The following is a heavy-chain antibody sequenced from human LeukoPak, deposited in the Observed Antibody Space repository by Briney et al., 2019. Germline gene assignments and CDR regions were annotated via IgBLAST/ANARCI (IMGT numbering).Heavy chain of an antibody. CDR3: ARVTVAAAGWMDYFDY. CDR1: GGSISSYY. Sequence: SETLSLTCTVSGGSISSYYWSWIRQPPGKGLEWIGYIYYSGSTNYNPSLKSRVTISVDTSKNQFSLKLSSVTAADTAVYYCARVTVAAAGWMDYFDYWGQGTLVTVSS. CDR2: IYYSGST. V-gene: IGHV4-59*01. D-gene: IGHD6-13*01. J-gene: IGHJ4*02.